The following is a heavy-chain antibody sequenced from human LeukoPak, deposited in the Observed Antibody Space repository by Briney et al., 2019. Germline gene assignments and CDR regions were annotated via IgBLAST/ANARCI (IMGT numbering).Heavy chain of an antibody. CDR1: GFTFSSYA. CDR2: ISGSGGST. V-gene: IGHV3-23*01. J-gene: IGHJ4*02. D-gene: IGHD5-18*01. CDR3: AKHFTRDSYGYDY. Sequence: GGSLRLSCAASGFTFSSYAMSWVRQAPGKGLEWVSTISGSGGSTYYADSVKGRFTISRDNSENTLYLQMNSLRAEDTALYYCAKHFTRDSYGYDYWGQGTLVTVPS.